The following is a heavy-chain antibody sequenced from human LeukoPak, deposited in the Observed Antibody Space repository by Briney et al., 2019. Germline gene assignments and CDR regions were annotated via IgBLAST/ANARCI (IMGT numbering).Heavy chain of an antibody. CDR3: ARPIDNGAGSYYFDY. CDR2: ISYDGSNE. Sequence: GGSLRLSCAASGFTFSYYAMHWVRQAPGKGLEWVAVISYDGSNEYYADSVKGRFTISRDNSKNTLSLEMSTLRPEDTAVYYCARPIDNGAGSYYFDYWGQGTLVTVYS. CDR1: GFTFSYYA. V-gene: IGHV3-30-3*01. D-gene: IGHD3-10*01. J-gene: IGHJ4*02.